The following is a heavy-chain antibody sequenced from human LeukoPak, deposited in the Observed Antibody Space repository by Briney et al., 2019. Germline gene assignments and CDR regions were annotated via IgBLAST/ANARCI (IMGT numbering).Heavy chain of an antibody. CDR1: GFTFSSYS. CDR3: AKVRYFDWLLPDNWFDP. J-gene: IGHJ5*02. Sequence: PGGSLRLSCAASGFTFSSYSMNWVRQAPGKGLEWVSSISSSSSYIYYADSVKGRFTISRDNSKNTLYLQMNSLRAEDTAVYYCAKVRYFDWLLPDNWFDPWGQGTLVTVSS. D-gene: IGHD3-9*01. V-gene: IGHV3-21*04. CDR2: ISSSSSYI.